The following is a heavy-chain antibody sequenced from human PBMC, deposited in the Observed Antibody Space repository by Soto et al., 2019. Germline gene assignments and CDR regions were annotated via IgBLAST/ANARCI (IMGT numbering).Heavy chain of an antibody. Sequence: ASVKVSCKASGGTFSSYAISWVRQAPGQGLEWMGGIIPIFGTANYAQKYQGRVTFTADESTSTAYMELSSLRSEDTALYYCAGSFYYGSGTYDACDIWGQGTMVTVSS. D-gene: IGHD3-10*01. CDR3: AGSFYYGSGTYDACDI. V-gene: IGHV1-69*13. CDR1: GGTFSSYA. J-gene: IGHJ3*02. CDR2: IIPIFGTA.